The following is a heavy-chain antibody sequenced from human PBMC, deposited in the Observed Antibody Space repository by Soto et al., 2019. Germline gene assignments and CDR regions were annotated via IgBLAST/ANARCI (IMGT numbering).Heavy chain of an antibody. D-gene: IGHD2-15*01. Sequence: QVQLQESGPGLVKPSQTLSLTCTVSGGSISSGGYYWSWIRQHPGKGLEWIGYIYYSGSTYYNPSLKDQXXIXVXKAKNQFSLKLSSVTAADTAVYYCARGRLRIHDVDYWGQGTLVTVSS. CDR3: ARGRLRIHDVDY. J-gene: IGHJ4*02. CDR1: GGSISSGGYY. V-gene: IGHV4-31*01. CDR2: IYYSGST.